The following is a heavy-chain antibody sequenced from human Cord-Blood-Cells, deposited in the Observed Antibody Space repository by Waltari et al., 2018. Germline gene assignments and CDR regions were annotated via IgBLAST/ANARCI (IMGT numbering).Heavy chain of an antibody. CDR1: GYTFTGYY. D-gene: IGHD3-3*01. Sequence: QVQLVQSGAEVKKPGASVKVSCKASGYTFTGYYMHWVRQAPGQGLEWMGWINPNSGGTNYAQKFQGRVTMTRDTSISTAYMELSRLRSDDTAVYYCARDRRPDKSYYDFWSGYYHFDYWGQGTLVTVSS. CDR2: INPNSGGT. CDR3: ARDRRPDKSYYDFWSGYYHFDY. V-gene: IGHV1-2*02. J-gene: IGHJ4*02.